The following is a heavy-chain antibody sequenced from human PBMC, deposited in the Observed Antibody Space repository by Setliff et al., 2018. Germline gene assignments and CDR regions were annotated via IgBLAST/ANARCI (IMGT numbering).Heavy chain of an antibody. D-gene: IGHD2-2*01. Sequence: SETLSLTCAVYGGSFSGYYWSWIRQPPGKGLEWIGEINHSGSTNYNPSLKSRVTISVDTSKNQFSLKLSSVTAADTAVYYCARGVYCSSASCSPGLNWFDPWGQGTLVTVSS. CDR2: INHSGST. CDR3: ARGVYCSSASCSPGLNWFDP. J-gene: IGHJ5*02. CDR1: GGSFSGYY. V-gene: IGHV4-34*01.